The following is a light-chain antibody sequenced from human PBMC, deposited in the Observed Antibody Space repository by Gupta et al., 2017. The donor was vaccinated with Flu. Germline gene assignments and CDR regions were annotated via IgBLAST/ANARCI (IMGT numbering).Light chain of an antibody. Sequence: SVLTQPPSASGPPGQRVTISCSGSSSNIGSNSVFWYQQLPGTAPKLLIYWSNQRPSGVPDRFSGSKSGTSGSLAISGLRAEDEADYYCAAWDDSRSGRLFGGGTKLTVL. CDR3: AAWDDSRSGRL. CDR1: SSNIGSNS. V-gene: IGLV1-47*01. J-gene: IGLJ2*01. CDR2: WSN.